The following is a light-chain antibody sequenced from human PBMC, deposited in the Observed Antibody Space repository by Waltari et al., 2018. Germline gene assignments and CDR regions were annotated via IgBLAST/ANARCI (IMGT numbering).Light chain of an antibody. Sequence: SYDLTQPLSVSVALGQTARITWGGDNIVNKNVHWYQQKPGQAPVLVIYRDNHRPSGIPERFSGSNSGNTATLTISGAQAGDEADYYCQVWDTNTMLFGGGAKLTVV. CDR1: NIVNKN. V-gene: IGLV3-9*01. CDR3: QVWDTNTML. CDR2: RDN. J-gene: IGLJ3*02.